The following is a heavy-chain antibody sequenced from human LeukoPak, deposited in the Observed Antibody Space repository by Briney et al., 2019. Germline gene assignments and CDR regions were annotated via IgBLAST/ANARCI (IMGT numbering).Heavy chain of an antibody. CDR2: IKQEGSEK. Sequence: PGGSLRLSCAASGLTFSSYWMSWIRQAPGKGLEWVANIKQEGSEKYCVDSVKGRFTISRDNAKNSLHLQMNSLRAEDTAVYYCARDLASSSGSSWPFDYWGQGTLVSVSS. J-gene: IGHJ4*02. CDR3: ARDLASSSGSSWPFDY. D-gene: IGHD6-13*01. CDR1: GLTFSSYW. V-gene: IGHV3-7*04.